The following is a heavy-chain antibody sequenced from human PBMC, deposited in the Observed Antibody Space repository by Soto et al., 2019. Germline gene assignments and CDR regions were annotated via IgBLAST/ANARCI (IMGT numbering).Heavy chain of an antibody. D-gene: IGHD2-2*01. V-gene: IGHV3-23*01. CDR1: GFTFSSYA. CDR2: INGSGGST. Sequence: EVQLLESGGGLVQPGGSLRLSCAASGFTFSSYAMSWVRQAPGKGLEWVSGINGSGGSTYYSGSVKGRFTISRDNSKNALFLQMNSLRAGDTAIYYCAKEAREYQLLPPEIWGNWFDPWGQGTLVTVSS. CDR3: AKEAREYQLLPPEIWGNWFDP. J-gene: IGHJ5*02.